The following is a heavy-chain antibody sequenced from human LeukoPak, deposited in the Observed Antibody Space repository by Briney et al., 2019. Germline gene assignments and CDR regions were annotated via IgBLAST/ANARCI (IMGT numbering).Heavy chain of an antibody. J-gene: IGHJ6*02. Sequence: RTGGSLRLSCAASGFTFSSYAMHWVRQAPGKGLEYVSAISSTGGSTYYANSVKGRFTISRDNSKNTLYLQMGSLRAEDMAVYYCARGGPYSSGWYNYYYGMDVWGQGTTVTVSS. CDR1: GFTFSSYA. D-gene: IGHD6-19*01. V-gene: IGHV3-64*01. CDR2: ISSTGGST. CDR3: ARGGPYSSGWYNYYYGMDV.